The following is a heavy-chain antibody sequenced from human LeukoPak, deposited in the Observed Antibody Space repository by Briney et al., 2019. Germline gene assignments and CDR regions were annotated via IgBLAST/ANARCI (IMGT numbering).Heavy chain of an antibody. Sequence: GGSLRLSCAASGFTFSSYGMHWVRQAPGKGLEWVAVISYDGSNKYYADSVKGRFTTSRDNSKNTLYLQMNRLRAEDTAVYYCGKDSSMFFEYVWGSYRFDVDYWGQGTLVTVSS. D-gene: IGHD3-16*02. V-gene: IGHV3-30*18. CDR1: GFTFSSYG. CDR3: GKDSSMFFEYVWGSYRFDVDY. J-gene: IGHJ4*02. CDR2: ISYDGSNK.